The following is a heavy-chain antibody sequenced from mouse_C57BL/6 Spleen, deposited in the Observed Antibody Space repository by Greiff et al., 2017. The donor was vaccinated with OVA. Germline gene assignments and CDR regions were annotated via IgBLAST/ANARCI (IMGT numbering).Heavy chain of an antibody. V-gene: IGHV5-17*01. J-gene: IGHJ4*01. Sequence: EVQLVESGGGLVKPGGSLKLSCAASGFTFSDYGMHWVRQAPEKGLEWVAYISSGSSTIYYADTVKGRFTISRDNAKNTLFLQITSLRSEDTAMYYCARNYYYAMDYWGQGTSVTVSS. CDR3: ARNYYYAMDY. CDR2: ISSGSSTI. CDR1: GFTFSDYG.